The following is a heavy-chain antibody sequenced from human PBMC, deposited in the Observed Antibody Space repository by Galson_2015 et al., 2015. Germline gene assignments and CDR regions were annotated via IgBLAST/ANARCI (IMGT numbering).Heavy chain of an antibody. CDR3: AREGFDY. V-gene: IGHV1-8*01. CDR2: MNANSGNT. Sequence: SVKVSCKASGYTFTSYDINWVRQATGQGLEWMGWMNANSGNTGYAQNFQGRFTMTWDTSISTAYMELSSLGSEDTAVYYCAREGFDYWGQGTLVTVSS. J-gene: IGHJ4*02. CDR1: GYTFTSYD.